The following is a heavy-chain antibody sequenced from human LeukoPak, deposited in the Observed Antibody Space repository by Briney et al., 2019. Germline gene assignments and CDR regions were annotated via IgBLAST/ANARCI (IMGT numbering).Heavy chain of an antibody. V-gene: IGHV3-23*01. Sequence: GGSLRLSCAASGFTFSSYAMSWVRQAPGKGLEWVSAISGSGGSTYYADSVKGRFTISRDNSKNTLYLQMNSLRAEDTAVYYCAKCARYDFWSGTYYFDYWGQGTPVTVSS. CDR1: GFTFSSYA. D-gene: IGHD3-3*01. CDR2: ISGSGGST. CDR3: AKCARYDFWSGTYYFDY. J-gene: IGHJ4*02.